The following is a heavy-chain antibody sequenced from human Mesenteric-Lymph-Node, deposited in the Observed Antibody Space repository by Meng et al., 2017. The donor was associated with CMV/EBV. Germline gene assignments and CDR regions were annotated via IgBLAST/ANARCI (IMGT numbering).Heavy chain of an antibody. D-gene: IGHD3-9*01. CDR3: ARGILTSGDY. V-gene: IGHV3-21*01. Sequence: GGSLRLSCAASGFTFSSYSMNWVRQAPGKGLEWVSSISSSSSYIYYADSVKGRFTISRDNAKNSLYPQMNSLRAEDTAVYYCARGILTSGDYWGQGTLVTVSS. J-gene: IGHJ4*02. CDR1: GFTFSSYS. CDR2: ISSSSSYI.